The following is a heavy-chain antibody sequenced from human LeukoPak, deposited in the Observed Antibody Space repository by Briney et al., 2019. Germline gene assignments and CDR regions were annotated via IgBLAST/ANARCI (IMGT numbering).Heavy chain of an antibody. D-gene: IGHD6-19*01. V-gene: IGHV1-3*03. CDR1: GYTFTSYA. CDR2: INAGNCNT. J-gene: IGHJ4*02. Sequence: SVNVSCKASGYTFTSYAMHWVRQAPGQRLEWMGWINAGNCNTKYSQEFQGRVTITRDTSASAVYMELSSLRSDDMAVYYCARVVRYSSGPLTDLLPYYFDYWGQGTLVTVSS. CDR3: ARVVRYSSGPLTDLLPYYFDY.